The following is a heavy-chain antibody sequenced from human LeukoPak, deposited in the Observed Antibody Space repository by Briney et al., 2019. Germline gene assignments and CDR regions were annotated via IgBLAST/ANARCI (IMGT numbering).Heavy chain of an antibody. CDR2: IYYSGNT. D-gene: IGHD1-14*01. CDR1: GDSISSSNSY. CDR3: GEQTGPGPFNSP. Sequence: PSETLSLTCTVSGDSISSSNSYWGWIRQPPGKGLEWIGSIYYSGNTYYNASLKSQVSISIDTSKNQFSLKLTSVTAADTAVYYWGEQTGPGPFNSPGGQGTLVTVSS. V-gene: IGHV4-39*01. J-gene: IGHJ4*02.